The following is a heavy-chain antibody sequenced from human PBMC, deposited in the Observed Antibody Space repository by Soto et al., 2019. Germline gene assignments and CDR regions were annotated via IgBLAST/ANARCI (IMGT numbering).Heavy chain of an antibody. J-gene: IGHJ4*02. Sequence: ASVKVSCKASGGTFSSYAISWVRQAPGQGLEWMGGIIPIFGTANYAQKFQGRVTITADESTSTAYMELSSLRSEGTAVYYCARDGVSGDSSGYNYFDYWGQGTLVTVSS. CDR3: ARDGVSGDSSGYNYFDY. CDR2: IIPIFGTA. V-gene: IGHV1-69*13. D-gene: IGHD3-22*01. CDR1: GGTFSSYA.